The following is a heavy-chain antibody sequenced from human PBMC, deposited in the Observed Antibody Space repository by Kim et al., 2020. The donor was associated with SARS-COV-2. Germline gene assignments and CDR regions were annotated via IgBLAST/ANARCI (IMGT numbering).Heavy chain of an antibody. Sequence: GGSLRLSCVASGFTFDDYAMHWVRQAPGKGLEWVSGISWNSGSIGYADSVKDRFTISRDNAKNSLYLQMNSLRAEDTALYYCAKDTNDSLNGWFRYWGQGTLVTVSS. V-gene: IGHV3-9*01. J-gene: IGHJ4*02. CDR2: ISWNSGSI. CDR3: AKDTNDSLNGWFRY. CDR1: GFTFDDYA. D-gene: IGHD3-9*01.